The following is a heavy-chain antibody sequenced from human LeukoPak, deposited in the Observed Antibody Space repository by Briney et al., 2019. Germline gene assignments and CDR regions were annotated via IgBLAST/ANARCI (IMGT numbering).Heavy chain of an antibody. CDR3: AKTPRYCSSTSCYAGYFDY. V-gene: IGHV3-21*04. Sequence: GGSLRLSCAASGFTFSSYSMNWVRQAPGKGLEWVSSISSSSSYIYYADSVKGRFTISRDNAKNSLYLQMNSLRAEDTAVYYCAKTPRYCSSTSCYAGYFDYWGQGTLVTVSS. D-gene: IGHD2-2*01. J-gene: IGHJ4*02. CDR2: ISSSSSYI. CDR1: GFTFSSYS.